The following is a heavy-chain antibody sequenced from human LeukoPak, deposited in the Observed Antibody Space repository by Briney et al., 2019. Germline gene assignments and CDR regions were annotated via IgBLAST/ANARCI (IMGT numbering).Heavy chain of an antibody. CDR2: ISAYNGNT. CDR3: ARGAYRYDFLFDH. Sequence: ASVKVSCKAAGYTFTSYGISWVRQAPGQGLEWMGRISAYNGNTDYAQKLQGRVTMTTDTSTSTAYMELRSLRSDDTAVYYCARGAYRYDFLFDHWGQGTLVTVSS. D-gene: IGHD5-18*01. J-gene: IGHJ4*02. V-gene: IGHV1-18*01. CDR1: GYTFTSYG.